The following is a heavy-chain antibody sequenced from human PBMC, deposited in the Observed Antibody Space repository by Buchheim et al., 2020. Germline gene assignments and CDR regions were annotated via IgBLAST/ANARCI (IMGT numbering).Heavy chain of an antibody. D-gene: IGHD3-3*01. CDR2: IYYSGST. V-gene: IGHV4-31*03. J-gene: IGHJ6*02. CDR3: AGESGSDVLYYYYGMDV. Sequence: QVQLQESGPGLVKPSQTLSLTCTVSGGSISSGGYYWSWIRQHAGEGLEWIGYIYYSGSTYYNPSLKSRVTISVDTSKNQFTLKLISVTAADTAVYYCAGESGSDVLYYYYGMDVWGQGTT. CDR1: GGSISSGGYY.